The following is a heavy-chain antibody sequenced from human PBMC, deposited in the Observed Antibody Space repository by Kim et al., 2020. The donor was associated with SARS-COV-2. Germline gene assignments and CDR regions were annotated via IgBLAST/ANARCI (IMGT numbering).Heavy chain of an antibody. V-gene: IGHV1-2*02. CDR1: GYTFTDYF. D-gene: IGHD1-26*01. Sequence: ASVKVSCKASGYTFTDYFIHWMRQAPGQRFEWMGWIDPNTGAIKSAQKFQDRVTMTRDTSTSTVYMDLRSLRSDDTALYFCARGPSSGGFDSWGQGTLV. J-gene: IGHJ4*02. CDR2: IDPNTGAI. CDR3: ARGPSSGGFDS.